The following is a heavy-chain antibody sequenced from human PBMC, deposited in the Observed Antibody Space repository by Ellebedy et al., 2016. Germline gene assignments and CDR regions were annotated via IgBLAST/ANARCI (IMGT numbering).Heavy chain of an antibody. CDR1: GYTFTRYY. V-gene: IGHV1-46*01. CDR2: INPSGGST. Sequence: ASVKVSCKASGYTFTRYYMHWVRQAPGQGLEWMGIINPSGGSTNYAQKFQGRVIMTRDTSTSTVYMELSSLRSEDTAVYYCARDLSMRRITMVRGVIGYWGQGTLVTVSS. J-gene: IGHJ4*02. CDR3: ARDLSMRRITMVRGVIGY. D-gene: IGHD3-10*01.